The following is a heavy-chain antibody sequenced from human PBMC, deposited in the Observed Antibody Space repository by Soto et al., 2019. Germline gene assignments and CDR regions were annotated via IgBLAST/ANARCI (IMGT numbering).Heavy chain of an antibody. CDR1: GYTFTSYY. D-gene: IGHD2-2*01. V-gene: IGHV1-46*03. CDR2: INPYLGTT. Sequence: ASVKVSCKASGYTFTSYYIHWVRQAPVQGLEWMGIINPYLGTTTYAQKFQGRVAMTRDTSTGTVYMELSSLRSEDTAEFYCARSTRSCSCIYRYYPSGFVIWDQAPMVTGS. J-gene: IGHJ3*02. CDR3: ARSTRSCSCIYRYYPSGFVI.